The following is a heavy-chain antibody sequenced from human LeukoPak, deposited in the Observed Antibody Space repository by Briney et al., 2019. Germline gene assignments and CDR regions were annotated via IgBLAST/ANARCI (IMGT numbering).Heavy chain of an antibody. J-gene: IGHJ4*02. Sequence: PGGSLRLSCAASGFTFSSYSMNWVRQAPGKGLEWVSYISSSSGTIYYADSVKGRFTISRDNAKNSLYLQMNSLRAEDTAVYYCASVETYCSSTSCRNYWGQGTLVTVSS. D-gene: IGHD2-2*01. CDR1: GFTFSSYS. CDR3: ASVETYCSSTSCRNY. V-gene: IGHV3-48*01. CDR2: ISSSSGTI.